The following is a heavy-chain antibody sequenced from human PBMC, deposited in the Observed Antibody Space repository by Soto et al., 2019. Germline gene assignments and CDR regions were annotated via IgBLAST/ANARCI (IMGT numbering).Heavy chain of an antibody. CDR2: IYYSVTP. CDR1: GGSITSSSYH. CDR3: ARRKNIAGGDFDY. Sequence: QLQLQESGPGLVKPSETLSLTCTVSGGSITSSSYHWGWIRQPPGKGLEWIGTIYYSVTPYYNPSLKSRVTISVDTSKNQFSLKLDSVTAADTAVYYCARRKNIAGGDFDYWGQGTLVTVSS. V-gene: IGHV4-39*01. D-gene: IGHD1-26*01. J-gene: IGHJ4*02.